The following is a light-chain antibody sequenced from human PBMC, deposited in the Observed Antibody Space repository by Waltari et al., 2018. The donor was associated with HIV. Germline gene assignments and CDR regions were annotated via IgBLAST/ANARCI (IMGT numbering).Light chain of an antibody. CDR1: TLPKKY. J-gene: IGLJ3*02. Sequence: SYELTQPPSVSVSPGQTARITCSGDTLPKKYAHWYQQKSGQAPVLVIYEDIKRPSGIPERFSGSSSGTSAILTISGAQVEDEADYYCYSTESNGNHRVFGGGTKLTVL. CDR3: YSTESNGNHRV. CDR2: EDI. V-gene: IGLV3-10*01.